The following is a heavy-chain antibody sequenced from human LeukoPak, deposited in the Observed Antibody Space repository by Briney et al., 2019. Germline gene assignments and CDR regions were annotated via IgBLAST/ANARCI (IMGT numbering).Heavy chain of an antibody. Sequence: ASVKVSCKASGYTFTSYYMHWVRQAPGQGLEWMGIINPSGGSTSYAQKSQGRVTMTRDTSTSTVYMELSSLRSEDTAVYYCARGGGSGSYYNLLYFDYWGQGTLVTVSS. CDR1: GYTFTSYY. J-gene: IGHJ4*02. CDR2: INPSGGST. V-gene: IGHV1-46*01. CDR3: ARGGGSGSYYNLLYFDY. D-gene: IGHD3-10*01.